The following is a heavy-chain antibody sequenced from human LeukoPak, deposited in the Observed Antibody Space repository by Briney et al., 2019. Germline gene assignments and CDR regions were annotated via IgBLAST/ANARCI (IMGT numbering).Heavy chain of an antibody. CDR1: GGSISSYY. CDR2: IYTSGST. CDR3: ARGGLWFGESNWFDP. Sequence: SETLSLTCTVSGGSISSYYWSWIRQPAGKGLEWIGRIYTSGSTNYNPSLKSRVTMSVDTSKNQFSLKLSSVTAADTAVYYCARGGLWFGESNWFDPWGQGTLVTVSS. J-gene: IGHJ5*02. D-gene: IGHD3-10*01. V-gene: IGHV4-4*07.